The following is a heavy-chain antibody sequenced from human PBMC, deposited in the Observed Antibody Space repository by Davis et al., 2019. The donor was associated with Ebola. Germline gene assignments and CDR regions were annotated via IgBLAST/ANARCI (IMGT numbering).Heavy chain of an antibody. CDR1: GGSISSGDYY. D-gene: IGHD2-15*01. Sequence: SETLSLTCTVSGGSISSGDYYWSWIRQPPGKGPEWIGYIYYSGSTYYNPSLKSRVTISVDTSKNQFSLKLSSVTAADTAVYYCAREGYCSGGSCYSNWFDPWGQGTLVTVSS. J-gene: IGHJ5*02. V-gene: IGHV4-30-4*02. CDR3: AREGYCSGGSCYSNWFDP. CDR2: IYYSGST.